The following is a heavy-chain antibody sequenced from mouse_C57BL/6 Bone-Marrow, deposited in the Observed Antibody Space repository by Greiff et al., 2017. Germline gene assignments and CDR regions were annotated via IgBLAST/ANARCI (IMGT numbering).Heavy chain of an antibody. CDR1: GYTFTSSG. V-gene: IGHV1-81*01. CDR3: ARDYYGSSYVG. D-gene: IGHD1-1*01. J-gene: IGHJ2*01. CDR2: IYPRSGNT. Sequence: VKLVESGAELARPGASVKLSCKASGYTFTSSGISWVKQRTGQGLEWIGEIYPRSGNTYYNEKFKGKATLTADKSSSTAYMELRSLTSEDSAVYFCARDYYGSSYVGWGQGTTLTVSS.